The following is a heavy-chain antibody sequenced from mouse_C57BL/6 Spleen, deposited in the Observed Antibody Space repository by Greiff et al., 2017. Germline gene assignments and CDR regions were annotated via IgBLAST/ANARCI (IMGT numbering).Heavy chain of an antibody. J-gene: IGHJ1*03. CDR3: TRRYYYGSSYPQWGFDV. D-gene: IGHD1-1*01. V-gene: IGHV1-15*01. CDR2: IDPETGGT. CDR1: GYSFTDYE. Sequence: QVQLKESGAELVRPGASVTLSCKASGYSFTDYEMHWVQQTPVHGLEWIGAIDPETGGTAYNQKFKCKAILTADKSSSTSYMELRSLTSEDSAVYYCTRRYYYGSSYPQWGFDVWGTGTTVTVSS.